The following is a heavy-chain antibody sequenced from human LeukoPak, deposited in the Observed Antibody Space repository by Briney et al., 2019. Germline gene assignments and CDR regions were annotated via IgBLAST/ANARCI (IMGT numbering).Heavy chain of an antibody. Sequence: TGGSLRLSCAASGFSVSTNYVSWVRQAPGKGLEWVSVIYSGGSTYYADSVKGRFTISRDNSKNTLYLQMNSLRAEDTAVYYCARVRAFYYFDYWGQGTLVTVSS. J-gene: IGHJ4*02. V-gene: IGHV3-66*01. CDR2: IYSGGST. CDR1: GFSVSTNY. CDR3: ARVRAFYYFDY.